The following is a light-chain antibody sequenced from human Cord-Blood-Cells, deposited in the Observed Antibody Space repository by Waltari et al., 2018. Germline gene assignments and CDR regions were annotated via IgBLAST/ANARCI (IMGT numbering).Light chain of an antibody. CDR1: QDISNY. Sequence: DIQMTQSPSSLSASVGDRVTITCQASQDISNYLNWYQQKPGKAPKLLIYDASNLETGVPSRFSGSGSGTDFTFTISNLQPEDIATYYCQQYDNLPPLFGQGTRLEIK. CDR3: QQYDNLPPL. CDR2: DAS. V-gene: IGKV1-33*01. J-gene: IGKJ5*01.